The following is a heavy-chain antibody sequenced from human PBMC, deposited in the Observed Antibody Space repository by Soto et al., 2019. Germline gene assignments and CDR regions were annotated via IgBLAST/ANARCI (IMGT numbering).Heavy chain of an antibody. CDR2: FYKSGTT. CDR3: VRTYDNSGPKFGGYAFDI. D-gene: IGHD3-22*01. V-gene: IGHV4-59*01. J-gene: IGHJ3*02. CDR1: GDSINSYY. Sequence: QVQLQESGPGLVKPSETLSFTCTVSGDSINSYYWSWIRQPPGKGLEWIAYFYKSGTTNYNPSLKGRVTISVDTSMNQFSLKLSSVTAADTAVYYCVRTYDNSGPKFGGYAFDIWGQGIMLTCSS.